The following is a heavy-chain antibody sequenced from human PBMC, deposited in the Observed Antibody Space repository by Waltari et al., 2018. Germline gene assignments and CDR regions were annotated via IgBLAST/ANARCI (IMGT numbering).Heavy chain of an antibody. J-gene: IGHJ4*02. CDR1: GGSVNRGIYY. D-gene: IGHD2-2*01. Sequence: QVQLQESGPGLVKASQTLSLTCTVSGGSVNRGIYYWSWIRQPAGKGLEWIGRMSASGSTNYNASLKCRVTISVDTSKNQFSLRLNYVTAADTAIYYCARDYTSSRFAVFDYWGQGILVTVSS. CDR2: MSASGST. V-gene: IGHV4-61*02. CDR3: ARDYTSSRFAVFDY.